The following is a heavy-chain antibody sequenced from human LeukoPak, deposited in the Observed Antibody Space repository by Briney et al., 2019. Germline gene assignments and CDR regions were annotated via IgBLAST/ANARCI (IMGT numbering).Heavy chain of an antibody. D-gene: IGHD2-15*01. CDR1: GYTFTGYY. J-gene: IGHJ4*02. CDR2: INPNSGGT. CDR3: AKAPVTTCRGAFCYPFDY. Sequence: ASVKVSCKASGYTFTGYYIHWVRQAPGQGLEWMGWINPNSGGTNYAQKFQGRVTMTRDTSISTAYMELSRLRPEDAAVYYCAKAPVTTCRGAFCYPFDYWGLGTLVTVSS. V-gene: IGHV1-2*02.